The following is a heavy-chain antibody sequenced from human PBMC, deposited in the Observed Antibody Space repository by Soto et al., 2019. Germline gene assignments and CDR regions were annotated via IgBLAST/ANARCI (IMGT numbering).Heavy chain of an antibody. J-gene: IGHJ4*02. Sequence: PSETLSLTCTVSGGSISSSNNYWGWIRQPPGKGLEWIGSIYNSGSTYYNPSLKSRVTISVDTSKNQFSLRLSSVTAADTAVYYCARRSRGHFWSGYYNYWGQGTLVTVSS. V-gene: IGHV4-39*01. CDR3: ARRSRGHFWSGYYNY. CDR2: IYNSGST. D-gene: IGHD3-3*02. CDR1: GGSISSSNNY.